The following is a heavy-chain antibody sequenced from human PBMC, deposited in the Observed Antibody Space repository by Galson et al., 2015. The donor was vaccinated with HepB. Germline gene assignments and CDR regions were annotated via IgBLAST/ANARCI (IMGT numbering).Heavy chain of an antibody. Sequence: SLRLSCAASGFTFSSYDMHWVRQATGKGLEWVSAIGTAGDTYYPGSVKKPGESLRISCHVTISADKSISTAYLQWSSLKASDTAMYYCAGPSIAADLYYYYGMDVWGQGTTVTVSS. CDR3: ASDTAMYYCAGPSIAADLYYYYGMDV. V-gene: IGHV3-13*04. CDR2: IGTAGDT. J-gene: IGHJ6*02. D-gene: IGHD3-10*01. CDR1: GFTFSSYD.